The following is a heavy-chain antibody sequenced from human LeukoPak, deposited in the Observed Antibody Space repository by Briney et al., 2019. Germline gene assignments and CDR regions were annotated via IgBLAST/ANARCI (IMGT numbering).Heavy chain of an antibody. CDR2: IYYSGST. CDR3: ARVTTDFWSGYEYYYYYGMDV. V-gene: IGHV4-59*01. J-gene: IGHJ6*02. D-gene: IGHD3-3*01. Sequence: SETLSLTCTVSGVSISSYYWSWIRQPPGKGLEWMGYIYYSGSTNYNPSLKSRVTISVDTSKNQFSLKLSSVTAADTAVYYCARVTTDFWSGYEYYYYYGMDVWGQGTTVTVSS. CDR1: GVSISSYY.